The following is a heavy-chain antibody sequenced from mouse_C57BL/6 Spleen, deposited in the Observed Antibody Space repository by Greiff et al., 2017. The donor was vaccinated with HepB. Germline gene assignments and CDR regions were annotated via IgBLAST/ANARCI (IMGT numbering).Heavy chain of an antibody. V-gene: IGHV5-17*01. CDR3: ARPGSYGSSYFDY. CDR2: ISSGSSTI. D-gene: IGHD1-1*01. J-gene: IGHJ2*01. CDR1: GFTFSDYG. Sequence: EVQLQESGGGLVKPGGSLKLSCAASGFTFSDYGMHWVRQAPEKGLEWVAYISSGSSTIYYADTVKGRFTISRDNAKNTLFLQMTSLRSEDTAMYYCARPGSYGSSYFDYWGQGTTLTVSS.